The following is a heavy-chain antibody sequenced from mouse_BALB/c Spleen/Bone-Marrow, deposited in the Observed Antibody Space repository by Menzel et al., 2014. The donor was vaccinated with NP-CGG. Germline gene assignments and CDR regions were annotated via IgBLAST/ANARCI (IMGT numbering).Heavy chain of an antibody. D-gene: IGHD2-4*01. CDR2: IDPANGNT. CDR3: ASYDYGYYFDY. Sequence: EVQRVESGAELVKPGASVKLSCTASGFNIKDTYMHWVKQRPEQGLEWIGRIDPANGNTKYDPKSQGKATITADTSSNTAYLQLSSLTSEDTAVYYCASYDYGYYFDYWGQGTTLTVSS. V-gene: IGHV14-3*02. J-gene: IGHJ2*01. CDR1: GFNIKDTY.